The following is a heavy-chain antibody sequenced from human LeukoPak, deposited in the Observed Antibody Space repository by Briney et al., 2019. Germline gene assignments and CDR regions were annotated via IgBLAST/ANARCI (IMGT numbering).Heavy chain of an antibody. Sequence: GGSLRLSCAASGFTFGSYAMHWVRQAPGKGLEYVSAISSNGGSTYYANSVKGRFTISRDNSKNTLYLQMGSLRAEDTAVYYCAKSGLNRFDYWGQGTLVTVSS. CDR1: GFTFGSYA. J-gene: IGHJ4*02. D-gene: IGHD2-15*01. CDR3: AKSGLNRFDY. CDR2: ISSNGGST. V-gene: IGHV3-64*01.